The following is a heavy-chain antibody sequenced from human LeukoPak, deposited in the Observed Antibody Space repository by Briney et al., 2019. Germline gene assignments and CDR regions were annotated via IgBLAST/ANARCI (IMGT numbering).Heavy chain of an antibody. J-gene: IGHJ3*02. V-gene: IGHV4-39*01. D-gene: IGHD3-22*01. CDR2: IYYSGST. CDR1: GGSISSSSYY. Sequence: SETLSLTCTVSGGSISSSSYYWGWIRQPPGKGLEWIGSIYYSGSTYYNPSLKSRVTISVDTSKNQFSLKLSSVTAADTAVYYCARTTYYYDSSGYYYGNDAFDTWGQGTMVTVSS. CDR3: ARTTYYYDSSGYYYGNDAFDT.